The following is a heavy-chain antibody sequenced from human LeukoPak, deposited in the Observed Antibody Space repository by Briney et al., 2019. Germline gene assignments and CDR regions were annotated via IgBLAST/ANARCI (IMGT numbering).Heavy chain of an antibody. V-gene: IGHV3-43*01. CDR2: VSVDGDTK. J-gene: IGHJ4*02. Sequence: GGSLRLSCAASGFTFDDFPMHWVRQPPGKGLEWVSLVSVDGDTKYYADSVRGRFTISRDNSKNSLYLQMNSLRIEDTAFYYCAKDIIGYAPLWGQGTLVTVSS. CDR1: GFTFDDFP. D-gene: IGHD2-8*01. CDR3: AKDIIGYAPL.